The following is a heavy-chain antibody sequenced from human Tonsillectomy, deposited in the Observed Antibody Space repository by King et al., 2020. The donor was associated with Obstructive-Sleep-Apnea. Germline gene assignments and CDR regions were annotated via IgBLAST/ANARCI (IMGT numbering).Heavy chain of an antibody. V-gene: IGHV3-15*01. D-gene: IGHD2-2*02. CDR3: AHIIVVPAALHH. Sequence: VQLVESGGGLVKPGGSLRLSCEVSGFTFSDAWMSWVRQAPGKGLEWFGRIKSKIGGGTTDYAAPVKCRFTISRDDSQNTVYLQMNSLKTEDTAVYFCAHIIVVPAALHHWGQGTLVTVSS. J-gene: IGHJ5*02. CDR2: IKSKIGGGTT. CDR1: GFTFSDAW.